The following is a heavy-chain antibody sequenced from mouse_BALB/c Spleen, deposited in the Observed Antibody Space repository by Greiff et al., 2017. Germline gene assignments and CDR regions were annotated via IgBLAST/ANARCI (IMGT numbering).Heavy chain of an antibody. Sequence: QVQLKQSGPSLVQPSQSLSITCTVSGFSLTSYGVHWVRQSPGKGLEWLGVIWSGGSTDYNAAFISRLSISKDNSKSQVFFKMNSLQANDTAIYYCARYYDYDLGYAMDYWGQGTSVTVSS. D-gene: IGHD2-4*01. CDR2: IWSGGST. V-gene: IGHV2-2*02. CDR3: ARYYDYDLGYAMDY. CDR1: GFSLTSYG. J-gene: IGHJ4*01.